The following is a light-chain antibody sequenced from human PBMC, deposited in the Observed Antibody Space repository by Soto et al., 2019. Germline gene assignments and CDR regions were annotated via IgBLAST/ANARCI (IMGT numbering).Light chain of an antibody. J-gene: IGLJ1*01. V-gene: IGLV2-23*02. CDR3: CSYAGSRTYV. Sequence: QSVLTQPASVSGSPGQSITISCTGTSGDVGSYDLVSWYQQHPGKAPKLMIYEVSKRPSGVSNRFSGSKSGDTASLTIAGLQAEDEADYYCCSYAGSRTYVYGTGTKVTVL. CDR2: EVS. CDR1: SGDVGSYDL.